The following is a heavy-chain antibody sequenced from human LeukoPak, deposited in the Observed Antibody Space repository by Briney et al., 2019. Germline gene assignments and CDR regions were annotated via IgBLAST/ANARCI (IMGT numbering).Heavy chain of an antibody. CDR1: GGTFRRFA. V-gene: IGHV1-69*13. Sequence: GASVKVSCKASGGTFRRFAMSWVRQAPGQGLEWMGGIIPIFGTANYAQKFQGSVTITADEFTSTAYMELSSLRSEDTAVYYCATHVRNSGSYSRYYFDYWGQGTLVTVSS. J-gene: IGHJ4*02. CDR3: ATHVRNSGSYSRYYFDY. D-gene: IGHD1-26*01. CDR2: IIPIFGTA.